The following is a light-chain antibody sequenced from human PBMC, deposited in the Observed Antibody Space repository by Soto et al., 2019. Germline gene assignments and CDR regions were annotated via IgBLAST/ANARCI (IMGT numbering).Light chain of an antibody. Sequence: EIVLTQSPATLSLPPGERATFSCRASQRVTSYLAWYQQKPGQPPRLLIYDASNRATGIPARFSGSGSGTDFTLTISSLEPEDFAVYYCQQRSNWPTFGPGTKVDIK. V-gene: IGKV3-11*01. J-gene: IGKJ3*01. CDR1: QRVTSY. CDR2: DAS. CDR3: QQRSNWPT.